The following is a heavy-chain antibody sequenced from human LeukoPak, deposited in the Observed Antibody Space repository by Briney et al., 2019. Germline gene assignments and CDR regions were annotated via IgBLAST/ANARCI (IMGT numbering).Heavy chain of an antibody. CDR1: GYTCTGYG. CDR2: INAYNGST. D-gene: IGHD3-22*01. CDR3: ARDLRLLPPNCDSRGCRELLCDL. J-gene: IGHJ3*01. V-gene: IGHV1-18*01. Sequence: GASVKVSCKASGYTCTGYGIRWVRQAPGQGLEWMGLINAYNGSTNYAQKLQGRVTMTTDTSNSTAYMELKRLRSDDTAVYYCARDLRLLPPNCDSRGCRELLCDLWGRGIMVTVSS.